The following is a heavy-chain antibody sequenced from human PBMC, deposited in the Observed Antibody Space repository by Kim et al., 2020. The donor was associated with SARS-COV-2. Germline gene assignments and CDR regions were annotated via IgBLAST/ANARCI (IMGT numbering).Heavy chain of an antibody. Sequence: AKRFQGRVTITADESTSTAYMGLSSLRSEDTAVYYCARSTKRDYYYGMDVWGQGTTVTVSS. D-gene: IGHD2-8*01. CDR3: ARSTKRDYYYGMDV. J-gene: IGHJ6*02. V-gene: IGHV1-69*01.